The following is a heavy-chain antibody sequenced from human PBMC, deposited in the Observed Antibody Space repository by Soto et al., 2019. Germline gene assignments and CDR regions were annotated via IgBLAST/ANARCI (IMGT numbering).Heavy chain of an antibody. CDR1: GFTFSSYA. CDR2: ISGSGGST. V-gene: IGHV3-23*01. D-gene: IGHD3-3*01. CDR3: ARGNRRITIFGVHDY. J-gene: IGHJ4*02. Sequence: PGGSLRLSCAASGFTFSSYAMSWVRQAPGKGLEWVPAISGSGGSTYYADSVKGRFTISRDNSKNTLYLQMNSLRAEDTAVYYCARGNRRITIFGVHDYWGQGTLVTVSS.